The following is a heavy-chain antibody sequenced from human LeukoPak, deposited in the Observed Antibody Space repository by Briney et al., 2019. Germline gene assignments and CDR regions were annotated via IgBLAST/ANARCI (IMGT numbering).Heavy chain of an antibody. CDR2: ISYDGSNK. CDR1: GFTFSSYG. Sequence: GGSLRLSCAASGFTFSSYGMHWVRQAPGKGLEWVAVISYDGSNKYYADSVKGRFTISRDNSKNTLYLQMNSLRAEDTAVYYCATQLLYDAFDIWGQGTMVTLSS. D-gene: IGHD2-2*02. V-gene: IGHV3-30*03. CDR3: ATQLLYDAFDI. J-gene: IGHJ3*02.